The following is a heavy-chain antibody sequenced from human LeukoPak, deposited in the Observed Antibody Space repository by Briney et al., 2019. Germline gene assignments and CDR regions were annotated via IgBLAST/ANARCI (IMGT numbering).Heavy chain of an antibody. CDR3: ARARYYDSSGYYTRDFDY. D-gene: IGHD3-22*01. V-gene: IGHV1-18*01. Sequence: EASVKVSCKASGYTFTSYGISWVRQAPGQGLEWMGWISAYNGNTNYAQKLQGRVTMTTDTSTSTAYMELRSLRSDDTAVYYCARARYYDSSGYYTRDFDYWGQGTLVTVSS. CDR1: GYTFTSYG. J-gene: IGHJ4*02. CDR2: ISAYNGNT.